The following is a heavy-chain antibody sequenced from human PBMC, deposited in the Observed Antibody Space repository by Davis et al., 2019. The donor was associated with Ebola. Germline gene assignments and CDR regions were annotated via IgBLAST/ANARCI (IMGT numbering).Heavy chain of an antibody. J-gene: IGHJ5*02. V-gene: IGHV4-34*01. CDR2: VSHGGVS. CDR3: ARTTKTSISDSGLGYTYFDH. D-gene: IGHD1-1*01. Sequence: SETLSLTCAVYGGSFSAYFWSWIRQSPGKGLEWIGNVSHGGVSDYNPSLRSRVTISVDTSTNQFSLKMNPVTAADTAVYYCARTTKTSISDSGLGYTYFDHWSQGTLVTVSS. CDR1: GGSFSAYF.